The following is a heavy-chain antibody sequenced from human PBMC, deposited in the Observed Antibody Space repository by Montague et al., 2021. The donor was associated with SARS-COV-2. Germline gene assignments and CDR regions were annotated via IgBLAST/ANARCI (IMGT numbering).Heavy chain of an antibody. D-gene: IGHD3-22*01. J-gene: IGHJ6*02. Sequence: SVKVSCKASGGTFSNYAITWVRQAPGQGLEWMGGIIPIFGTANYAQKFKGGVTITADESTSTAYMELRSLRSEDTAVYYCARFRHYYYDSGDYYSDGYKYAKDVWGQGTTVTVSS. V-gene: IGHV1-69*13. CDR3: ARFRHYYYDSGDYYSDGYKYAKDV. CDR2: IIPIFGTA. CDR1: GGTFSNYA.